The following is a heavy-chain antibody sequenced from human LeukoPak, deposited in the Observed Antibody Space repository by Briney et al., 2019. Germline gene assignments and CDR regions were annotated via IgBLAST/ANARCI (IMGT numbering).Heavy chain of an antibody. CDR1: GYTFTSYG. D-gene: IGHD3-16*02. J-gene: IGHJ4*02. CDR3: ARNAITFGGVIVPNDY. V-gene: IGHV1-18*01. CDR2: ISAYNGNT. Sequence: ASVKVSCKASGYTFTSYGISWVRQAPGQGLEWMGWISAYNGNTNYAQKLQGRVTMTTDTSTCTAYMELRSLRSDDTAVYYCARNAITFGGVIVPNDYWGQGTLVTVSS.